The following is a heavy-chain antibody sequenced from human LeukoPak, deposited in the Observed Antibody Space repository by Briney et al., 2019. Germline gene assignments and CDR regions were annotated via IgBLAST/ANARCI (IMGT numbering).Heavy chain of an antibody. CDR2: ISAYNGNT. J-gene: IGHJ4*02. V-gene: IGHV1-18*01. Sequence: ASVKVSCKASGYTFTRYGISWVRQAPGQGLEWMGWISAYNGNTNYAQKLQGRVTMTTDTSTSTAYMELRSLRSDDTAVYYCARDGREDFWSGYYTVYYFDYWGQGTLVTVSS. D-gene: IGHD3-3*01. CDR1: GYTFTRYG. CDR3: ARDGREDFWSGYYTVYYFDY.